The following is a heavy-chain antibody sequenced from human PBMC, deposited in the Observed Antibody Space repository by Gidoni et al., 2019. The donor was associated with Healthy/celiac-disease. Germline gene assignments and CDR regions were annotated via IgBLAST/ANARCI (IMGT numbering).Heavy chain of an antibody. V-gene: IGHV4-39*01. CDR2: IYYSGGT. CDR3: ERRGTIFGVVIISAGFDP. CDR1: GGSIRSSSYY. D-gene: IGHD3-3*01. Sequence: QLQLQESGPGLVKPSETLSHTCTVSGGSIRSSSYYWAWFRQPPGKGLEWIGSIYYSGGTYYTPSLTSRVTISVDTSKNQFSLKLRSVTAADAAVYYCERRGTIFGVVIISAGFDPWGQGTLVTVSS. J-gene: IGHJ5*02.